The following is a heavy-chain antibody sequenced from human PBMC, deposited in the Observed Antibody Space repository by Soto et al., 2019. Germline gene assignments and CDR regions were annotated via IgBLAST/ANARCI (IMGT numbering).Heavy chain of an antibody. J-gene: IGHJ5*02. D-gene: IGHD3-10*01. V-gene: IGHV3-23*01. CDR3: AKHLWFGESVFDP. CDR1: GFTFSSYG. Sequence: GGSLRLSCAASGFTFSSYGMSWVRQAPRKGLEWVSTIRGSADSANYADSVKGRFTISRDNSKNMLYLQMNSLRADDTAVYYCAKHLWFGESVFDPWGHGTLVTVSS. CDR2: IRGSADSA.